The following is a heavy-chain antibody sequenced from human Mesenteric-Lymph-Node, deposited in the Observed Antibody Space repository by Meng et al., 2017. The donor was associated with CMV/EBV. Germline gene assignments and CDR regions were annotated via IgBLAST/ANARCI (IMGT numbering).Heavy chain of an antibody. J-gene: IGHJ4*02. V-gene: IGHV1-2*02. CDR1: GGTFSSYA. CDR2: INPNSGGT. CDR3: AREDFWRMEGFDY. D-gene: IGHD3-3*01. Sequence: ASVKVSCKASGGTFSSYAISWVRQAPGQGLEWMGWINPNSGGTNYAQKFQGRVTMTRDTSISTAYMELSRLRSDDTAVYYCAREDFWRMEGFDYWGQGTLVTVSS.